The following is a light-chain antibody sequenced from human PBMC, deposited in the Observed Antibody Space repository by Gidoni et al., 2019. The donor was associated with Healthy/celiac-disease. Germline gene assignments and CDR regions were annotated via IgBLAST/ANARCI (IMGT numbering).Light chain of an antibody. CDR2: GSS. J-gene: IGKJ4*01. V-gene: IGKV3-20*01. Sequence: EIALTQSPGTLSLSPGERATLSCMASQSVSSSYLAWYQQKPGQATRLLIYGSSSRATVIPDWFSGSAGGTDFTLIISRLAAEDAAVYYCQQYGSSPTFGGGTKVEIK. CDR1: QSVSSSY. CDR3: QQYGSSPT.